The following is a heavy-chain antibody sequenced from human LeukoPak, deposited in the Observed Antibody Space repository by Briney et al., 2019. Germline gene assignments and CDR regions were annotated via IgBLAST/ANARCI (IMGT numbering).Heavy chain of an antibody. D-gene: IGHD3-3*01. CDR2: INHGGST. J-gene: IGHJ4*02. CDR3: AXXSISLFGVLTTHFDF. Sequence: PSETLSLTCAVYGGSFSGYYWSWIRQPPGKGLEWIGEINHGGSTNYSPSLKSRVTISIDTSKNHFSLRLTSVTAADTAVYYCAXXSISLFGVLTTHFDFWGQGTLVTVSS. CDR1: GGSFSGYY. V-gene: IGHV4-34*01.